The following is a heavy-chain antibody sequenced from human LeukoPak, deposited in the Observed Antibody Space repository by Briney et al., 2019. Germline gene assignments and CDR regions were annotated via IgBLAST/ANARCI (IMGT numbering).Heavy chain of an antibody. J-gene: IGHJ4*02. Sequence: GGSLRLSCAVSGFTVSSSHMSWVRQAPGKGLEWVSVLYSGGNTFYEDSVKGRFTISRDNSKNTLYLQMNSLRAEDTAVYYCATQNWGSRAFDYWGQGTLVTVPS. CDR2: LYSGGNT. CDR3: ATQNWGSRAFDY. V-gene: IGHV3-66*01. D-gene: IGHD7-27*01. CDR1: GFTVSSSH.